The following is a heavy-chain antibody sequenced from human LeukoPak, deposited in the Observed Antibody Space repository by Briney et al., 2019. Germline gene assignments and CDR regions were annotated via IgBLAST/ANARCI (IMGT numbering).Heavy chain of an antibody. V-gene: IGHV1-24*01. CDR3: ATQYYYDSSGSRGAFDI. J-gene: IGHJ3*02. CDR2: FDPEDGET. CDR1: GYTLTELS. Sequence: ASVKVSCKVSGYTLTELSMHWVRQAPGKGLEWMGGFDPEDGETIYAQKFQGRVTMTEDTSTDTAYMELSSLRSEDTAVYYCATQYYYDSSGSRGAFDIWGQGTMVTVSS. D-gene: IGHD3-22*01.